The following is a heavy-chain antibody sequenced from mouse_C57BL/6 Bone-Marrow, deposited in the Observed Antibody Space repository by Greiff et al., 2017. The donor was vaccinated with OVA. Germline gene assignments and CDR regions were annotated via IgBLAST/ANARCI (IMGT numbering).Heavy chain of an antibody. Sequence: QVHVKQSGAELVRPGASVTLSCKASGYTFTDYEMHWVKQTPVHGLEWIGAIDPETGGTAYNQKFKGKAILTADKSSSTAYMELRSLTSEDSAVSYCTWVYFDYWGQGTTLTVSA. V-gene: IGHV1-15*01. CDR3: TWVYFDY. CDR2: IDPETGGT. J-gene: IGHJ2*01. CDR1: GYTFTDYE.